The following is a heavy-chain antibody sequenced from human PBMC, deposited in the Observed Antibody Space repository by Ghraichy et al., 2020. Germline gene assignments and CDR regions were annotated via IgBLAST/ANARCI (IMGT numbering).Heavy chain of an antibody. J-gene: IGHJ4*02. CDR2: IRYSGNT. CDR3: ARLPIYATGWQADY. V-gene: IGHV4-39*01. Sequence: SETLSLTCTVSGGSISSTSYYWGVIRQPPGKGLEWIGIIRYSGNTYYNPSLKSRVTMSVDTSKNQLSLRLNSVTAADTAVYYCARLPIYATGWQADYWGQGALVTVSS. CDR1: GGSISSTSYY. D-gene: IGHD6-19*01.